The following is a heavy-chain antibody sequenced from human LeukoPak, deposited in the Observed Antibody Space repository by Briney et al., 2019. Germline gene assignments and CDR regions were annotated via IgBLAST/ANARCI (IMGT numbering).Heavy chain of an antibody. J-gene: IGHJ4*02. V-gene: IGHV1-18*01. D-gene: IGHD3-16*01. Sequence: GASVKVSCKASGYTFTSYGISWVRQAPGQGLEWMGWISAYNRNTNYAQKLQGRVTMTTDTSTSTAYMELRSLRSDDTAVYYCARDSSPTYYDYVWGSYFRLTLDYWGQGTLVTVSS. CDR2: ISAYNRNT. CDR1: GYTFTSYG. CDR3: ARDSSPTYYDYVWGSYFRLTLDY.